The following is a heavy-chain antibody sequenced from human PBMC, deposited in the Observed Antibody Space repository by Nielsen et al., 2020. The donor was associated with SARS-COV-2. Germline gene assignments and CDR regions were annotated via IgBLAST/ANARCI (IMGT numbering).Heavy chain of an antibody. CDR1: GGSFSGYY. CDR2: INHSGST. J-gene: IGHJ2*01. V-gene: IGHV4-34*01. CDR3: ARGSWSYWYFDL. Sequence: SETLSLTCAVYGGSFSGYYCSWIRQPPGKGLEWIGEINHSGSTNYNPSPKSRVTISVDTSKNQYSLKLSSVTAADTAVYYCARGSWSYWYFDLWGRGTLVTVSS.